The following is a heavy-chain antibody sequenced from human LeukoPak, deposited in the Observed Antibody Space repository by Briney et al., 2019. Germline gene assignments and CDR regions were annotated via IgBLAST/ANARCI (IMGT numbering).Heavy chain of an antibody. D-gene: IGHD2-2*01. J-gene: IGHJ6*02. CDR2: INTNTGSP. V-gene: IGHV7-4-1*02. CDR3: ARGLPYCSSTSCPPYYYYYGMDV. Sequence: ASVKVSCKASGYTFTSYAMNWVRQAPGQGLEWMGWINTNTGSPTYAQGFTGRFVFSLDTSVSTAYLQISSLKAEDTAVYYCARGLPYCSSTSCPPYYYYYGMDVWGQGTTVTVSS. CDR1: GYTFTSYA.